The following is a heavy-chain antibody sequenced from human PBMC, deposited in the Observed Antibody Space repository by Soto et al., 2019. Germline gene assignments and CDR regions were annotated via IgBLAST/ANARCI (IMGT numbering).Heavy chain of an antibody. V-gene: IGHV4-59*11. CDR3: ARDGREAAGMDV. D-gene: IGHD6-13*01. CDR2: IYYRGST. CDR1: GGSISGHY. J-gene: IGHJ6*02. Sequence: PSETLSLTCTVSGGSISGHYWSWVRQAPGKGLEWIGHIYYRGSTSYNPSLRSRSTISVDTSNNQFSPKLNSVNTADTAVYYCARDGREAAGMDVWGQGTKVTVSS.